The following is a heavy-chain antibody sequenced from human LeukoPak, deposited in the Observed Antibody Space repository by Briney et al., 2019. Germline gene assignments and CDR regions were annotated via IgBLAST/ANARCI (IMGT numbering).Heavy chain of an antibody. D-gene: IGHD2-15*01. CDR2: ICSSGAGI. V-gene: IGHV3-48*03. CDR1: GFTFTTAE. J-gene: IGHJ4*02. Sequence: GGSLRLSCAASGFTFTTAEMSWVRQAPGTGLEWVSYICSSGAGIYYADSVKGRFTISRDNAKNSLYLQMNSLRAEDTGVYYCARRRYCSGGGCYGIYFDFWGQGTLVTVSS. CDR3: ARRRYCSGGGCYGIYFDF.